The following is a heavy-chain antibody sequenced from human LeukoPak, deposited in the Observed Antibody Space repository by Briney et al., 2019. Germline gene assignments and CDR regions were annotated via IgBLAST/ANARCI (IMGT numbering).Heavy chain of an antibody. CDR3: ARGGRSSSILEDAFDI. D-gene: IGHD6-6*01. CDR1: GYTFTGNY. J-gene: IGHJ3*02. CDR2: INPNSGGT. Sequence: GASVKVSCEASGYTFTGNYMHWVRQAPGQGLEWMGWINPNSGGTTYAQKFQGRVTMTRDTSISTAYMELSGLRSDDTAVYFCARGGRSSSILEDAFDIWGQGTMVTVSS. V-gene: IGHV1-2*02.